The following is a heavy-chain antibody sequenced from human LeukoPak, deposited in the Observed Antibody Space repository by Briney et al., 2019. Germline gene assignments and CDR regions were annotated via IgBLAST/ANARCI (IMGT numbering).Heavy chain of an antibody. CDR1: GFTFSSYA. V-gene: IGHV3-30*04. CDR3: ARDLQLYDYVCGSSTFDY. CDR2: ISYDGSNK. D-gene: IGHD3-16*01. J-gene: IGHJ4*02. Sequence: PGRSLRLSCAASGFTFSSYAMHWVRQAPGKGLEWVAVISYDGSNKYYADSVKGRFTISRDNSKNTLYLQMNSLRAEDTAVYYCARDLQLYDYVCGSSTFDYWGQGTLVTVSS.